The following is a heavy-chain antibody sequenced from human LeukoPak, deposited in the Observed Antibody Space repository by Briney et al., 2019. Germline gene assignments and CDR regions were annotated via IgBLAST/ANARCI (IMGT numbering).Heavy chain of an antibody. CDR1: GASLNPYY. D-gene: IGHD6-13*01. CDR2: IFSSGLT. V-gene: IGHV4-4*07. CDR3: AKDRSSRYYVDWFDP. J-gene: IGHJ5*02. Sequence: SETLSLTCTVSGASLNPYYWSWIRQPAGKELEWIGRIFSSGLTNYNPSLMSRVTMSVDTSKNQFSLKLTSVTAADTAVYYCAKDRSSRYYVDWFDPWGQGTLVTVSS.